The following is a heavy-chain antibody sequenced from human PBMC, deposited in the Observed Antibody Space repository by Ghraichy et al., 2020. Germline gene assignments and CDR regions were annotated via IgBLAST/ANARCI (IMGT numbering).Heavy chain of an antibody. D-gene: IGHD2-2*01. V-gene: IGHV1-18*04. J-gene: IGHJ6*02. Sequence: ASVKVSCKASGYTFTSYGISWVRQAPGQGLEWMGWISAYNGNTNYAQKLQGRVTMTTNTSTSTAYMELRSLRSDDTAVYYCASSKQPAVRAYYYYYGMDVWGQGTTVTVSS. CDR1: GYTFTSYG. CDR2: ISAYNGNT. CDR3: ASSKQPAVRAYYYYYGMDV.